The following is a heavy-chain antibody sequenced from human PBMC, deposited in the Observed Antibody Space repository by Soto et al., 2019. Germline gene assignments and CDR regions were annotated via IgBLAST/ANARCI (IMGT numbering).Heavy chain of an antibody. CDR1: GGTFSSYA. J-gene: IGHJ5*02. V-gene: IGHV1-69*13. CDR3: ARDKGPITMVRGLPKNNWFDP. CDR2: IIPIFGTA. D-gene: IGHD3-10*01. Sequence: SVKVSCKASGGTFSSYAISWVRQAPGQGLEWMGGIIPIFGTANYAQKFQGRVTITADESTSTAYMELGSLRSEDTAVYYCARDKGPITMVRGLPKNNWFDPWGQGTLVTVSS.